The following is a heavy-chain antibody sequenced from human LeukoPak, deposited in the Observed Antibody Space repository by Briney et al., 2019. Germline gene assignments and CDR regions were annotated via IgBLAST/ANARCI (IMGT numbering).Heavy chain of an antibody. CDR3: ARTTGELRIWFDP. CDR2: IIPILGIA. Sequence: SVKVSCKASGGTFSSYAISWVRQAPGQGLEWMGRIIPILGIANYAQKFQGRVTITADKSTSTAYMELSSLRSEDTAVYYCARTTGELRIWFDPWGQGTLVTVSS. CDR1: GGTFSSYA. J-gene: IGHJ5*02. D-gene: IGHD1-7*01. V-gene: IGHV1-69*04.